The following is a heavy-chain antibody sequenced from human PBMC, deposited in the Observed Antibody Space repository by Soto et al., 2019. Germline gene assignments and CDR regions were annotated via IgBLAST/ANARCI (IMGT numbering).Heavy chain of an antibody. CDR3: ARMKVDSYQFYYAMDV. Sequence: SGPTLVNPTETLTLTCTVSGFSLTTGKMGVSWIRQPPGKALEWLAHIFSDNERSYSTSLQGRLTISKDTSGSQVVLSMTNVDPVDTATYYCARMKVDSYQFYYAMDVWGQGTTVTVS. J-gene: IGHJ6*02. CDR2: IFSDNER. V-gene: IGHV2-26*01. D-gene: IGHD3-9*01. CDR1: GFSLTTGKMG.